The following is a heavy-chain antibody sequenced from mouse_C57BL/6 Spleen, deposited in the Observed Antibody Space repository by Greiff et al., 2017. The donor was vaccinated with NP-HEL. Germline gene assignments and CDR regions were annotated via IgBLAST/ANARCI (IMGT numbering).Heavy chain of an antibody. CDR1: GYTFTSYW. CDR2: IYPGSGST. V-gene: IGHV1-55*01. D-gene: IGHD2-5*01. J-gene: IGHJ4*01. Sequence: QVQLQQPGAELVKPGASVKMSCKASGYTFTSYWITWVKQRPGQGLEWIGDIYPGSGSTNYNEKFKSKATLTVDTASSTAYMQLSSLTSEDSAVYYCASWAYYSNYYAMDYWGQGTSVTVSS. CDR3: ASWAYYSNYYAMDY.